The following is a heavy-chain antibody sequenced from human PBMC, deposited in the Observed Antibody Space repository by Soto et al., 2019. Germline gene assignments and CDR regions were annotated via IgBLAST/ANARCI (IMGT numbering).Heavy chain of an antibody. Sequence: GGSLRLSCAASGFTFSSYGMHWVRQASGKGLEWVAVIWYDGSNKYYADSVKGRFTISRDNSKNTLYLQMNSLRAEDTAVYYCARGGYSYGYLFDYWGQGTLVTVSS. J-gene: IGHJ4*02. CDR3: ARGGYSYGYLFDY. D-gene: IGHD5-18*01. V-gene: IGHV3-33*01. CDR1: GFTFSSYG. CDR2: IWYDGSNK.